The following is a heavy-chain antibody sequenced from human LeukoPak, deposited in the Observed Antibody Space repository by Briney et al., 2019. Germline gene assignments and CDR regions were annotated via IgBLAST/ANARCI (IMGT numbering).Heavy chain of an antibody. CDR2: ISSNGGST. CDR3: ARGSSSSWYGLLDY. CDR1: GFTFSSYA. Sequence: GGSLRLSCAASGFTFSSYAMHWVRQAPGKGLEYVSAISSNGGSTYYANSVKGRFTISRDNSKNTLYLQMGSLRAEDMAVYYCARGSSSSWYGLLDYWGQGTLVTVSS. D-gene: IGHD6-13*01. J-gene: IGHJ4*02. V-gene: IGHV3-64*01.